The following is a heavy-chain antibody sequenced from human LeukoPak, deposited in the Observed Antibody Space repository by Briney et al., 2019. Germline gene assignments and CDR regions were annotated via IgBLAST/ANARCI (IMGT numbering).Heavy chain of an antibody. D-gene: IGHD3-22*01. CDR1: GDSVSGISFY. Sequence: SETLSLTCTVSGDSVSGISFYWSWIRQPPGKGLQYIGYIQYSGSTNYNPSLRSRVTISVDTSKNQFSLKLSSVTAADTAVYYCARYYDSSGYWSTPHFDYWGQGTLVTVSS. J-gene: IGHJ4*02. CDR3: ARYYDSSGYWSTPHFDY. V-gene: IGHV4-61*01. CDR2: IQYSGST.